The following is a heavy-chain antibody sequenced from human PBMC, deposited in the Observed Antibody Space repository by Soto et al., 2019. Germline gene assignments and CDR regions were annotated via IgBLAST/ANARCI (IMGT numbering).Heavy chain of an antibody. CDR1: GFTFSTYS. CDR2: ISSGSTYI. D-gene: IGHD3-22*01. J-gene: IGHJ5*02. CDR3: AREVNSGYFPNWFDP. V-gene: IGHV3-21*01. Sequence: EVQLVESGGGLVKPGGSLRLSCAASGFTFSTYSMNWVRQVPGKGLEWVSSISSGSTYIYYADSAKGRFTISRDNAKNSLYLQMNSLRADDTAVYYCAREVNSGYFPNWFDPWGQGTLVTVSS.